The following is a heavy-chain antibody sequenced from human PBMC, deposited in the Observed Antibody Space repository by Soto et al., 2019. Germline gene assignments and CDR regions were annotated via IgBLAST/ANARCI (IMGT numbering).Heavy chain of an antibody. J-gene: IGHJ5*02. CDR2: ISSSSSTI. D-gene: IGHD3-22*01. CDR1: GFTFSSYS. V-gene: IGHV3-48*02. Sequence: EVQLVESGGGLVQPGGSLRLSCAASGFTFSSYSMNWVRQAPGKGLEWVSNISSSSSTIYYADSVKGRFTISRDNAKNTLYLQMTSLRDEEPAVYYCARDPYYDSSGYCFGPWGQGTLVTVSS. CDR3: ARDPYYDSSGYCFGP.